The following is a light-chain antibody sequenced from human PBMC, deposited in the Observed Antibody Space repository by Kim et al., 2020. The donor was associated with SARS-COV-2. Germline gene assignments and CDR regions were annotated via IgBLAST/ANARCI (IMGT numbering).Light chain of an antibody. J-gene: IGLJ3*02. CDR3: SAWDSSLSVLWV. V-gene: IGLV10-54*01. CDR2: RNN. CDR1: SNNVGNQG. Sequence: QAGLTQPPSVSKGLRQTATLTCTGNSNNVGNQGAAWLQQHQGHPPKLLSYRNNNRPSGISERLSASRSGNTASLTITGLQPEDEADYYCSAWDSSLSVLWVFGGGTKVTVL.